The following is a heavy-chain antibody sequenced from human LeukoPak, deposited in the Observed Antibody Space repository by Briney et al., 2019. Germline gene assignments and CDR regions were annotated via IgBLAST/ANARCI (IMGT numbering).Heavy chain of an antibody. Sequence: ASVKVSCKASGYTFTSYGISWVRQAPGQGLEWMGWISAYNGNANYAQKLQGRVTMTTDTSTSTAYMELRSLRSDDTAVYYCARDRNRIRFLEWSPFDIWGQGTMVTVSS. CDR1: GYTFTSYG. CDR2: ISAYNGNA. D-gene: IGHD3-3*01. V-gene: IGHV1-18*01. CDR3: ARDRNRIRFLEWSPFDI. J-gene: IGHJ3*02.